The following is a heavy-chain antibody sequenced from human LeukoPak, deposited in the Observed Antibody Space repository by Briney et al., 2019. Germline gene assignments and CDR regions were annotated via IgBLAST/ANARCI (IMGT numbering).Heavy chain of an antibody. J-gene: IGHJ4*02. CDR2: INPNSGDT. CDR1: GYTFTGYY. D-gene: IGHD2-8*01. V-gene: IGHV1-2*02. Sequence: GASVKVSCKASGYTFTGYYMHWVRQAPGQGLEWMGWINPNSGDTNYAQKFQGRVTMTRDTSISTAYMELSRLRSDDTAVYYCARVIVLMVYASRYFDYWGQGTLVTVSS. CDR3: ARVIVLMVYASRYFDY.